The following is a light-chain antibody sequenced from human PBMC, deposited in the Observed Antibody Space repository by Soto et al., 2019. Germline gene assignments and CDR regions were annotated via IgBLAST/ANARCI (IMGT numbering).Light chain of an antibody. CDR3: QQSYSTLPLT. CDR1: QSISSY. CDR2: AAS. J-gene: IGKJ4*01. V-gene: IGKV1-39*01. Sequence: DLQMTQSPSSLSASVGDRVTITCRASQSISSYLNWYQQKPGKAPKFLIYAASSLQSGVPSRFSGSGSGTAFTHTISSLQPEDFATYYCQQSYSTLPLTFGGGTKVEIK.